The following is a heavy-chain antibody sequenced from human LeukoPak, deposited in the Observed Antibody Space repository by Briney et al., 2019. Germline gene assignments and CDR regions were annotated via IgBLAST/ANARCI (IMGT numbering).Heavy chain of an antibody. J-gene: IGHJ4*02. V-gene: IGHV4-38-2*02. CDR1: GGSITSYY. CDR3: ARGIAAVDY. CDR2: IYHSGST. Sequence: SETLSLTCTVSGGSITSYYWGWIRQPPGKGLEWIGSIYHSGSTYYNPSLKSRVTILVDTSKNQFSLILTSVTAADTAVYYCARGIAAVDYWGQGTLVTVSS. D-gene: IGHD6-13*01.